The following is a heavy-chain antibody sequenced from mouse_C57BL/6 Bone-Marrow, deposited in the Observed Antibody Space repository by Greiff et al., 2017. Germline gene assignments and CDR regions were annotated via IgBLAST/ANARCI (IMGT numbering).Heavy chain of an antibody. CDR3: ARGDGYYSWFAY. CDR2: INPYNGDT. J-gene: IGHJ3*01. D-gene: IGHD2-3*01. Sequence: VQLQQSGPELVKPGDSVKISCKASGYSFTGYFMNWVMQSHGKSLEWIGRINPYNGDTFYNQKFKGKATLTVDKSSSTAHMELRSLTSEDSAVYYCARGDGYYSWFAYWGRGTLVTVSA. V-gene: IGHV1-20*01. CDR1: GYSFTGYF.